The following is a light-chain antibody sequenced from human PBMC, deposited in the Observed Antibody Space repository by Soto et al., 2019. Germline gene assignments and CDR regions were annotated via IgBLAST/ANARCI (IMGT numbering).Light chain of an antibody. J-gene: IGLJ2*01. V-gene: IGLV1-51*01. CDR2: DNN. CDR1: SSNIGKNY. CDR3: GTWDSSLSAVV. Sequence: QSVLTQSPSVSVAPGQKVTFSCSGSSSNIGKNYVSWYQQVPGTAPKILIYDNNKRPSGIPDRFSGSKSGTSATLAITGLQTGDEADYYCGTWDSSLSAVVFGGGTKLTVL.